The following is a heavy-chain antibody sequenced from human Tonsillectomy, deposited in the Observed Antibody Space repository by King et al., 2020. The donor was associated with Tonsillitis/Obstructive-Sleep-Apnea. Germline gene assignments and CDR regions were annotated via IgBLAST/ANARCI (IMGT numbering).Heavy chain of an antibody. V-gene: IGHV3-21*01. CDR1: GFTFSSHT. CDR2: INRDGYI. J-gene: IGHJ3*01. Sequence: EVQLVESGGGLVKPGGSLRLSCAASGFTFSSHTMNWVRQTPAKGLEWVSSINRDGYIYYADSVKGRFTISRDNVKASLYLQMNILRDEDTALYYCARGGDGKAFDVWGQGTMVTVCS. D-gene: IGHD2-21*02. CDR3: ARGGDGKAFDV.